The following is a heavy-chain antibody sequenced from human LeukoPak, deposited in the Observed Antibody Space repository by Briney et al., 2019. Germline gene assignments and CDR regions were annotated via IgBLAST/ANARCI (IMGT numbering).Heavy chain of an antibody. V-gene: IGHV1-69*05. J-gene: IGHJ4*02. CDR3: ARDRYCSSTSCVSGVFDY. Sequence: ASVKVSCKASGGTFSSHAISWVRQAPGQGLEWMGGIIPIFGTANYAQKFQGRVTITTDESTSTAYMELSSLRSEDTAVYYCARDRYCSSTSCVSGVFDYWGQGTLVTVSS. CDR1: GGTFSSHA. D-gene: IGHD2-2*01. CDR2: IIPIFGTA.